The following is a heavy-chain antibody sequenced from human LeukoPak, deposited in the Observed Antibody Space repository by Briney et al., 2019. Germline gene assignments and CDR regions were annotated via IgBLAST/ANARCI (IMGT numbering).Heavy chain of an antibody. CDR1: GFSFSSFA. J-gene: IGHJ4*02. D-gene: IGHD6-19*01. Sequence: GGSLRLSCVGSGFSFSSFAMTWVRQAPGKGLEWVSTIYGGGTNTFYADSVKGRFTISRDDSKNMQFLEMDSLRPEDTAVYFCAKRITVAAGIYFDSWGQGTLVTVSS. CDR3: AKRITVAAGIYFDS. V-gene: IGHV3-23*01. CDR2: IYGGGTNT.